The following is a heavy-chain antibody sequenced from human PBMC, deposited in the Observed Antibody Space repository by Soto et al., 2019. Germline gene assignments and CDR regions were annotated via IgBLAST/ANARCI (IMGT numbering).Heavy chain of an antibody. CDR1: GDSISSSGFY. D-gene: IGHD3-10*01. J-gene: IGHJ6*02. Sequence: SETLSLTCSVSGDSISSSGFYWSWIRQQPGKALEWIGYIHYAGSTSYNPSLKSRLAISLDASKNQFSLSLSSVTSADTAVYYCARDHRSLGDYYGIDVWGQGATVTVSS. V-gene: IGHV4-31*03. CDR3: ARDHRSLGDYYGIDV. CDR2: IHYAGST.